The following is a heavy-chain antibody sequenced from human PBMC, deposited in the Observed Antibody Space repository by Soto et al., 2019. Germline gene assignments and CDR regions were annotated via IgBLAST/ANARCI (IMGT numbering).Heavy chain of an antibody. CDR1: GFSLSTSGVG. J-gene: IGHJ4*02. CDR2: IYWDDDK. V-gene: IGHV2-5*02. D-gene: IGHD6-25*01. Sequence: QITLKESGPTLVKPTQTLTLTCTFSGFSLSTSGVGVGWIRQPPGKALEWLALIYWDDDKRYSPSLKSRLTITKDTSKNQVVLTKTNMDPVDTATYYCAHAAPRGARFDYWGQGTLVTVSS. CDR3: AHAAPRGARFDY.